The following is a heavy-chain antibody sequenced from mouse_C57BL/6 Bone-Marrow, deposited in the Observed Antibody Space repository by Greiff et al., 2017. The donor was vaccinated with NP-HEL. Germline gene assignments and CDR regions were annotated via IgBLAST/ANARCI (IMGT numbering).Heavy chain of an antibody. Sequence: VKVEESGPGLVQPSQSLSITCTVSGFSLTSYGVHWVRQSPGKGLEWLGVIWSGGSTDYNAAFISRLSISKDNSKSQVFFKMNSLQADDTAIYYCASLLAWFAYWGQGTLVTVSA. J-gene: IGHJ3*01. CDR3: ASLLAWFAY. V-gene: IGHV2-2*01. D-gene: IGHD2-1*01. CDR2: IWSGGST. CDR1: GFSLTSYG.